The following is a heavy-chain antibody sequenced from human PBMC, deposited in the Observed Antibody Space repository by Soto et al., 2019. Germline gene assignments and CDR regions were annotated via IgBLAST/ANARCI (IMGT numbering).Heavy chain of an antibody. V-gene: IGHV1-8*01. J-gene: IGHJ4*02. D-gene: IGHD6-19*01. CDR3: ARERAVAGFDY. Sequence: QVQLVQSGAEVKKPGASVKVSCKASGYTFTSYDINWVRQATGQGLEWMGWMNHNSGITGYAQKFQGRVNMTRNTSISTAYMKLSRLRSEDTAVSYCARERAVAGFDYWGQGTLVTVSS. CDR2: MNHNSGIT. CDR1: GYTFTSYD.